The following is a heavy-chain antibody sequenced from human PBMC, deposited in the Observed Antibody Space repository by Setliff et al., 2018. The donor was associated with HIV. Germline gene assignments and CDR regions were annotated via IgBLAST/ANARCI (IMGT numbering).Heavy chain of an antibody. CDR1: GDIFSRYG. J-gene: IGHJ4*02. V-gene: IGHV1-69*13. CDR2: IIPIYGTA. CDR3: ARMLVWGRFDY. Sequence: ASVKVSCKASGDIFSRYGISWVRQAPGQGLEWMGGIIPIYGTANSAQKFQGRVTITADESTSTAYMELSSLRSEDTAVYYCARMLVWGRFDYWGQGTLVTVSS. D-gene: IGHD6-13*01.